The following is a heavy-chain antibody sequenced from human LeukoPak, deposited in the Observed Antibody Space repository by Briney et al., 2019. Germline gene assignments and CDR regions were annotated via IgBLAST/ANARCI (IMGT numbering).Heavy chain of an antibody. J-gene: IGHJ4*02. V-gene: IGHV1-18*04. Sequence: GASVKVSCKASSYTFTSYGISWVRQAPGQGLEWMGWISAYNGNTNYAQKLQGRVTMTTDTSTSTAYMELRSLRSDDTAVYYCARGQAAAGTSYFGYWGQGTLVTVSS. CDR3: ARGQAAAGTSYFGY. CDR1: SYTFTSYG. CDR2: ISAYNGNT. D-gene: IGHD6-13*01.